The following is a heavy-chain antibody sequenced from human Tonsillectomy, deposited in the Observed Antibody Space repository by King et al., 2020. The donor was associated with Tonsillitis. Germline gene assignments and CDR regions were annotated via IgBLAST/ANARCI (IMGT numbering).Heavy chain of an antibody. D-gene: IGHD5/OR15-5a*01. Sequence: QLQESGPGLVKPSETLSLTCTVSGDSISSYYWSWIRQPPGKGLEWIGYIFYSGNTNYNPSLKSRVTISVDTSKNQFSLKLSSVTAADTAVYYCARGVTSYSYYYMDVWGKGTTVTVSS. J-gene: IGHJ6*03. V-gene: IGHV4-59*01. CDR1: GDSISSYY. CDR2: IFYSGNT. CDR3: ARGVTSYSYYYMDV.